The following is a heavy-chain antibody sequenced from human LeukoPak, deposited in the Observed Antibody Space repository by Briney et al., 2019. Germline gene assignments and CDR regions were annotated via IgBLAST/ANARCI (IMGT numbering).Heavy chain of an antibody. Sequence: ASVKVSCKASGYTFTGYYMHWVRQAPGQGLEWMGWINPNSGGTNYAQKFQGRVTMTRDTSISTAYMELSRLRSDDTAVYYCARGGLTSPLLVKGMDVWGQGTTVTVSS. V-gene: IGHV1-2*02. CDR3: ARGGLTSPLLVKGMDV. CDR2: INPNSGGT. CDR1: GYTFTGYY. D-gene: IGHD3-16*02. J-gene: IGHJ6*02.